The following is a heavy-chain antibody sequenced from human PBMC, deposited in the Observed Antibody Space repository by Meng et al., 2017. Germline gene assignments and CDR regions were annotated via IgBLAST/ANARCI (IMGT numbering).Heavy chain of an antibody. V-gene: IGHV1-18*01. D-gene: IGHD3-22*01. Sequence: ASVKVSCKASGYTFTSYDINWVRQAPGQGLEWMGWISAYNGNTNYAQKLQGRVTMTTDTSTSTAYMELRSLRSDDTAVYYCARGPGIVVAEEGLAFDIWGQGTMVTVSS. CDR1: GYTFTSYD. J-gene: IGHJ3*02. CDR2: ISAYNGNT. CDR3: ARGPGIVVAEEGLAFDI.